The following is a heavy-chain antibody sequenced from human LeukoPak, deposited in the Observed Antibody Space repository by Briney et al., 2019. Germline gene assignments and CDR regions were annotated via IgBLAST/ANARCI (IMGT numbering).Heavy chain of an antibody. D-gene: IGHD3-3*01. Sequence: GASVKVSCKASGGTFSNYAINWVRQAPGQGLEWMGGIIPNSGGTNYAQKFQGRVTMTRDTSISTAYMELSRLRSDDTAVYYCARAQTGETYDFWSGYPIYYYMDVWGKGTTVTVSS. J-gene: IGHJ6*03. CDR1: GGTFSNYA. V-gene: IGHV1-2*02. CDR2: IIPNSGGT. CDR3: ARAQTGETYDFWSGYPIYYYMDV.